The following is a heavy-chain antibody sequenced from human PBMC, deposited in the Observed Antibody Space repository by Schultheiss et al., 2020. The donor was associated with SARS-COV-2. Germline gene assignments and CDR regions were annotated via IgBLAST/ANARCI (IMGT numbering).Heavy chain of an antibody. Sequence: GESLKISCAASGFTFSSYGMHWVRQAPGKGLEWVAVIWYDGSNKYYVDSVKGRFTISRDNSKNTLYVQMNSLRAEDTAVYCCARDPNNYRGYDYVWGSYRTIGWFDPWGQGTLVTVSS. D-gene: IGHD3-16*02. CDR3: ARDPNNYRGYDYVWGSYRTIGWFDP. V-gene: IGHV3-33*01. J-gene: IGHJ5*02. CDR2: IWYDGSNK. CDR1: GFTFSSYG.